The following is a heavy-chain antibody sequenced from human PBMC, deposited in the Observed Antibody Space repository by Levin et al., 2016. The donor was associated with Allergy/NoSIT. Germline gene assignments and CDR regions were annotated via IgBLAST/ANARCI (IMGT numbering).Heavy chain of an antibody. Sequence: WIRQPPGKELEWIGYIYYTGTTTYNPSLKSRVIISLDTSKNQFSLNLMSVTAADTAVYFCVRGLDIRMVPFEFWGQGTPVTVSS. CDR2: IYYTGTT. V-gene: IGHV4-59*01. CDR3: VRGLDIRMVPFEF. J-gene: IGHJ4*02. D-gene: IGHD2-8*01.